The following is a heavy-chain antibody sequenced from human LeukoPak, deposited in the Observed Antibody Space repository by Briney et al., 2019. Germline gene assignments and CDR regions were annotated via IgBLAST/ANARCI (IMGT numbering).Heavy chain of an antibody. J-gene: IGHJ4*02. D-gene: IGHD2-15*01. CDR2: INQDGREK. Sequence: PGGSLRLSCAASGFTFRSYWMSWVRQAPGKGLEWVANINQDGREKYYVDSVEGRFTTPRDNTTNPLYLQMKSLIGEDTAVYYCARDRTLAAILNWGQGTLVTVSS. CDR1: GFTFRSYW. CDR3: ARDRTLAAILN. V-gene: IGHV3-7*05.